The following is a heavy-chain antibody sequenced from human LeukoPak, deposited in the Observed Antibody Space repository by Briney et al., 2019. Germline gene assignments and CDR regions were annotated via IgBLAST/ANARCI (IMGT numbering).Heavy chain of an antibody. J-gene: IGHJ4*02. CDR3: ARGWTYYYDSSGHSYFDY. V-gene: IGHV1-8*01. Sequence: GASVKVSCKASGYTFTSYDINWVRQATGQGLEWMGWMNPNSGNTGYAQKFQGRVTMTRNTSISTAYMELSSLRSEDTAVYYCARGWTYYYDSSGHSYFDYWGQGTLVTVSS. CDR1: GYTFTSYD. CDR2: MNPNSGNT. D-gene: IGHD3-22*01.